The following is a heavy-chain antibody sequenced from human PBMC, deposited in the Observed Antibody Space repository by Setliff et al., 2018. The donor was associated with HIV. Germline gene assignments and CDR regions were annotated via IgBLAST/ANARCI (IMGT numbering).Heavy chain of an antibody. Sequence: ASVKVSCKASGYTFTSYGISWVRQAPGQGLEWMGWISAYNGDTNYAQKLQGRVTMTTDTSTSTAYMELSSLRSEDTAVYYCARGDTIFGVALDAFDIWGQGTMVTVSS. D-gene: IGHD3-3*01. V-gene: IGHV1-18*01. CDR3: ARGDTIFGVALDAFDI. CDR2: ISAYNGDT. CDR1: GYTFTSYG. J-gene: IGHJ3*02.